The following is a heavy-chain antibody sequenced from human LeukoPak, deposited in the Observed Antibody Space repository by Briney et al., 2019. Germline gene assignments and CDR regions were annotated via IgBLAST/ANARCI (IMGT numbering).Heavy chain of an antibody. CDR3: ASLENSSSPEGDAFDI. CDR1: GGSISSSSYY. D-gene: IGHD6-6*01. CDR2: IYYSGST. J-gene: IGHJ3*02. Sequence: SETLSLTCTVSGGSISSSSYYWGWIRQPPGKGLEWIGSIYYSGSTYYNPSHKSRVTISVDTSKNQFSLKLSSVTAADTAVYYCASLENSSSPEGDAFDIWGQGTMVTVSS. V-gene: IGHV4-39*01.